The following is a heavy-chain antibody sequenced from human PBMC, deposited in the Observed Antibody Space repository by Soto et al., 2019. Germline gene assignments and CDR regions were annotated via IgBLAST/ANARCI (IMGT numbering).Heavy chain of an antibody. Sequence: GSLRVSCVASGITFSNDWMTWVRQAPGKGLEWVANIYKDGTEKHYVDSVKGRFSISRDNTKNSLSLQMNNLRAEDTAVYYCAREIYDSSGYYAPFDYWGQGTLVTVSS. CDR3: AREIYDSSGYYAPFDY. CDR2: IYKDGTEK. V-gene: IGHV3-7*01. CDR1: GITFSNDW. J-gene: IGHJ4*02. D-gene: IGHD3-22*01.